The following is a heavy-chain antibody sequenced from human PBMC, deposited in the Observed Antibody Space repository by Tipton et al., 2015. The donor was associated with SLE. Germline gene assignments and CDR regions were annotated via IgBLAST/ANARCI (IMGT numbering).Heavy chain of an antibody. D-gene: IGHD3-9*01. Sequence: SLRLSCSSSGFIFNDYAMTWVRQAPGKGLEWVADISVSGGTTYYADSVKGRFTISRDNSRNTLYLQMNSLRVEDTAIYFCAKDGDYYDISTGYFKRGFYFDKWGQGTLVTVSS. CDR2: ISVSGGTT. CDR1: GFIFNDYA. J-gene: IGHJ4*02. V-gene: IGHV3-23*01. CDR3: AKDGDYYDISTGYFKRGFYFDK.